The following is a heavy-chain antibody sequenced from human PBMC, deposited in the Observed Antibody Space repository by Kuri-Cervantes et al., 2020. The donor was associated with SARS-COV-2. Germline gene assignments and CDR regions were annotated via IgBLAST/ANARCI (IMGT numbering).Heavy chain of an antibody. CDR1: GFTLSGSA. J-gene: IGHJ4*02. V-gene: IGHV3-73*01. CDR3: TRPGLHSSGTDY. CDR2: IRSKANTYAT. D-gene: IGHD6-19*01. Sequence: GESLKIFCAASGFTLSGSAMHWVRQASGKGLEWVGRIRSKANTYATAYAASVKGRFTISRDDSKNTAYLQMNSLKTEDTAVYYCTRPGLHSSGTDYWGQGTLVTVSS.